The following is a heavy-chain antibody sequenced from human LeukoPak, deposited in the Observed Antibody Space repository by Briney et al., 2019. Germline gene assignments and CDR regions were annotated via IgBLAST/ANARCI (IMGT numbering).Heavy chain of an antibody. CDR3: AKRLGATFSFDY. V-gene: IGHV3-23*01. J-gene: IGHJ4*02. CDR2: ISGSGGST. Sequence: PGGSLRLSCAASGFTFSSYGMHWVRQAPGKGLEWVSAISGSGGSTYYADSVKGRFTISRDNSKNTLYLQMNSLRAEDTAVYYCAKRLGATFSFDYWGQGTLVTVSS. CDR1: GFTFSSYG. D-gene: IGHD1-26*01.